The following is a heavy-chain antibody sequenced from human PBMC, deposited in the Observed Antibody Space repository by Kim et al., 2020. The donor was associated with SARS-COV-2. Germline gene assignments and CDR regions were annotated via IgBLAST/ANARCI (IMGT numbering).Heavy chain of an antibody. V-gene: IGHV4-34*01. CDR2: INHSGST. J-gene: IGHJ6*01. CDR3: SRRATVTTFFLYYYYGMD. D-gene: IGHD4-17*01. CDR1: GGSFSGYY. Sequence: SETLSLTCAVYGGSFSGYYWSWIRQPPGKGLEWIGEINHSGSTNYNPSLKSRVTISVGTTKNQFSLQLSSVIAADTAVDYCSRRATVTTFFLYYYYGMD.